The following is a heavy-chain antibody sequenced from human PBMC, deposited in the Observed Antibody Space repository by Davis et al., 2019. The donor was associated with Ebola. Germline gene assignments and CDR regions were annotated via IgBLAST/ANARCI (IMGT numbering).Heavy chain of an antibody. CDR1: GGSISSYY. V-gene: IGHV4-4*07. J-gene: IGHJ5*02. CDR2: IYTSGST. Sequence: PSETLSLTCTVSGGSISSYYWSWIRQPAGKGLEWIGRIYTSGSTNYNPSLKSRVTISVDTSKNQFSLKLSSVTAADTAVYYCAREDCSSTSCAYAGWFDPWGQGTLVTVSS. D-gene: IGHD2-2*01. CDR3: AREDCSSTSCAYAGWFDP.